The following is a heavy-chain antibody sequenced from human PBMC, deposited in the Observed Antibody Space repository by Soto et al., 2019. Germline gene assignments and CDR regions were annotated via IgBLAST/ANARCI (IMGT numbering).Heavy chain of an antibody. D-gene: IGHD6-25*01. CDR2: MNPYTGNT. Sequence: QVQLVQSGAEVKEPGASVKVSCKASGYNFTTYDIYWMRQATGQGLEWMGWMNPYTGNTGYAQKFQGRVTVTRNTSISTVYMEMSGLRLDDTAVYYCARRKERSGPHYFDYWGQGSQVTVSS. CDR3: ARRKERSGPHYFDY. CDR1: GYNFTTYD. V-gene: IGHV1-8*01. J-gene: IGHJ4*02.